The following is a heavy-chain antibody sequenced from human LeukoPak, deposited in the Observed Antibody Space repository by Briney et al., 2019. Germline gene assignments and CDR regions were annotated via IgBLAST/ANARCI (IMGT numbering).Heavy chain of an antibody. Sequence: SVKVSCKASGGTFSSYAISWVRQAPGQGLEWMGGIIPIFGTANYAQKFQGRVTITTDESTSTAYMELSSLRSEDTAVYYCAYVDTAMVTNYYYGMDVWGQGTTVTVSS. J-gene: IGHJ6*02. CDR2: IIPIFGTA. CDR1: GGTFSSYA. D-gene: IGHD5-18*01. CDR3: AYVDTAMVTNYYYGMDV. V-gene: IGHV1-69*05.